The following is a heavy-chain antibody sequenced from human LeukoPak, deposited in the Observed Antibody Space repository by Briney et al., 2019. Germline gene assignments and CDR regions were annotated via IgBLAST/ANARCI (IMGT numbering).Heavy chain of an antibody. CDR1: GFTSSGSA. V-gene: IGHV3-73*01. CDR3: TSRSGPRSGYYGDY. CDR2: IRSKANSYAT. Sequence: PGGSLRLSCAASGFTSSGSAMHWVRQASGKGLEWVGRIRSKANSYATAYAASVKGRFTISRDDSKNTAYLQMNSLKTEDTAVYYCTSRSGPRSGYYGDYWGQGTLVTVSS. D-gene: IGHD3-22*01. J-gene: IGHJ4*02.